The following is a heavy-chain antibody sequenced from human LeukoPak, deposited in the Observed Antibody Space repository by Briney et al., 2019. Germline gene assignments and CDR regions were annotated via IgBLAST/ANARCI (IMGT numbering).Heavy chain of an antibody. V-gene: IGHV3-7*01. J-gene: IGHJ5*02. CDR2: IKQDGSEK. Sequence: PGGSLRLSCAASGFTFSSYWMSWVRQAPGKGLEWVANIKQDGSEKYYVDSVKGRFTISRDNAKNSLYLQMNSLRAEDTAVYYCARSFIGYCSGGSCYHYNWFDPWGQGTLVTVSS. CDR3: ARSFIGYCSGGSCYHYNWFDP. CDR1: GFTFSSYW. D-gene: IGHD2-15*01.